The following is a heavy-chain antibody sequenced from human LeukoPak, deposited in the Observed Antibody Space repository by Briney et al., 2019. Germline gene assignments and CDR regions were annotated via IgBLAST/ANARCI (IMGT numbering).Heavy chain of an antibody. J-gene: IGHJ4*02. D-gene: IGHD1-1*01. V-gene: IGHV3-23*01. Sequence: GASLRLSCAASGFTFTSYSMNWVRQAPGKGLEWVSTISGGGGSTYYADSVKGRFTISRDNSKNTLYLQVNSLRAEDTAVYYCAKGGKWNVTPFDYWGQGTLVIVSS. CDR1: GFTFTSYS. CDR3: AKGGKWNVTPFDY. CDR2: ISGGGGST.